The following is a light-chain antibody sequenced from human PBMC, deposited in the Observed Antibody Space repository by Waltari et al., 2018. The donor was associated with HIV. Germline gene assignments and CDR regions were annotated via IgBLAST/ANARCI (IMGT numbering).Light chain of an antibody. CDR2: DAS. Sequence: DIVLTQSPATLSLSPGERATLSCRASQSVGTYLVWYQQRPGQPPRLLIHDASNRATGIPARFSGSGSGTDFTLTITSLEPEDFAVYFCQHRVNWVNFGAGTRVE. J-gene: IGKJ4*01. V-gene: IGKV3-11*01. CDR3: QHRVNWVN. CDR1: QSVGTY.